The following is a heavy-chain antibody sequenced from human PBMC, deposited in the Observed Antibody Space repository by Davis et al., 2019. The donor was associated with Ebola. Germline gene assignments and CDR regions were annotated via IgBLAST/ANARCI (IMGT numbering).Heavy chain of an antibody. CDR2: ISSDSDYI. Sequence: GESLKISCAASGFTFSTYSMSWVRQAPGKGLEWVSSISSDSDYIYYADSAKGRFTISRDNAKNSLYLQMNSLRAEDTALYYCAKDEHSSSWYVDYWGQGTLVTVSS. CDR3: AKDEHSSSWYVDY. V-gene: IGHV3-21*04. CDR1: GFTFSTYS. J-gene: IGHJ4*02. D-gene: IGHD6-13*01.